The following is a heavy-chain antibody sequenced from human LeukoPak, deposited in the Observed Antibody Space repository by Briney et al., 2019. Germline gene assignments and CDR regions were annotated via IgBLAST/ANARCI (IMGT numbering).Heavy chain of an antibody. V-gene: IGHV1-18*04. D-gene: IGHD2-15*01. CDR2: ISAYNGNT. CDR3: ARERMGLLPNKPFDY. J-gene: IGHJ4*02. Sequence: ASVKVSCKASGYTFTSYGISWVRQAPGQGLEWMGWISAYNGNTNYAQKLQGKVTMTTDTSTSTAYMELRSLRSDDTAVYYCARERMGLLPNKPFDYWGQGTLVTVSS. CDR1: GYTFTSYG.